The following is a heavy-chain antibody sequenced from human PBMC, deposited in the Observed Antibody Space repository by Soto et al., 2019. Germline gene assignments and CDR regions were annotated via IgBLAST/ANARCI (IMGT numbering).Heavy chain of an antibody. CDR3: AKDLPGIAAAGSGSPFDY. CDR2: ISGSGGST. V-gene: IGHV3-23*01. J-gene: IGHJ4*02. CDR1: GFTFSSYA. Sequence: GGSLRLSCAASGFTFSSYAMSWVRQAPGKGLEWVSAISGSGGSTYYADSVKGRFTISRDNSKNTLYLQMNSLRAEDTAVYYCAKDLPGIAAAGSGSPFDYWGQGTLVTVSS. D-gene: IGHD6-13*01.